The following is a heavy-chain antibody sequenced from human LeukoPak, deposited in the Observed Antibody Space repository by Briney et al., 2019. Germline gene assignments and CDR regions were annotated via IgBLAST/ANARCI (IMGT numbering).Heavy chain of an antibody. CDR2: MYHSGSA. Sequence: SETLSLTCTVSGYSIGSGYYWGWIRQPPGKGLEWIGSMYHSGSAYYYPSLKGRITISIDTSKNQFSLKLSSVTAADTAVYYCARDNWNSYYMDVWGKGTTVTVSS. V-gene: IGHV4-38-2*02. D-gene: IGHD1-1*01. CDR3: ARDNWNSYYMDV. CDR1: GYSIGSGYY. J-gene: IGHJ6*03.